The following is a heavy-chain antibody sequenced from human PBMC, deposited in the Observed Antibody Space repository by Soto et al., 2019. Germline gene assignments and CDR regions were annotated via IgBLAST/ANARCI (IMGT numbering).Heavy chain of an antibody. CDR1: GFSLSTSAVG. V-gene: IGHV2-5*02. CDR2: IDWDDDK. D-gene: IGHD6-19*01. Sequence: QITLKESGPTLVKPTQTLTLTCTFSGFSLSTSAVGVGWIRQPPGKALEWLAIIDWDDDKHYSPSLKSRLVITKVTSKKPVVLTMTNMDPVDTGTYYCARSKYGSAWTLDYWGQGTLVTVSS. J-gene: IGHJ4*02. CDR3: ARSKYGSAWTLDY.